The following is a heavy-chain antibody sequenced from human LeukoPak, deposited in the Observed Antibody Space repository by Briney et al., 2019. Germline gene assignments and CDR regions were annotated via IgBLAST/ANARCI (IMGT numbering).Heavy chain of an antibody. J-gene: IGHJ4*02. V-gene: IGHV3-30*04. CDR1: GFTFSSYT. CDR2: ISYDGSNQ. D-gene: IGHD1-14*01. CDR3: ARTAGPLDY. Sequence: PGGSLRLSCAASGFTFSSYTMHWVRQPRGKGLEWVALISYDGSNQYYADSVKGRFTVSRDNSKNTLYVQMNSLRGDDTAVYYCARTAGPLDYWGQGTLITVSS.